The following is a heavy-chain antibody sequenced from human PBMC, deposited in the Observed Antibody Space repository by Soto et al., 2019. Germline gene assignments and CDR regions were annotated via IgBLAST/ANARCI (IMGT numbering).Heavy chain of an antibody. J-gene: IGHJ6*03. D-gene: IGHD2-15*01. Sequence: SETLSLTCTVSGGSISSYYWSWIRQPPGKGLEWIGYIYYSGSTNYNPSLKSRVTISVDTYKNQSSLKLSSVTAADTAVYYCARLYCSGGSCYSAMVYYYMDVWGKGTTVTLSS. CDR3: ARLYCSGGSCYSAMVYYYMDV. CDR2: IYYSGST. V-gene: IGHV4-59*08. CDR1: GGSISSYY.